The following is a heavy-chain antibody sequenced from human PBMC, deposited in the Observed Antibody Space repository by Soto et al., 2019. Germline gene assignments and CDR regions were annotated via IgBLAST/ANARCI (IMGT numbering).Heavy chain of an antibody. V-gene: IGHV1-18*01. CDR3: GVSAGLDF. CDR1: GFSPTTYA. J-gene: IGHJ4*02. D-gene: IGHD6-13*01. CDR2: ISADTGEP. Sequence: ASVKVSCKASGFSPTTYAFSWVRRAPGKGLEWMGLISADTGEPRYAQKFQGRVAMTTDTSTRTAYMELRGLTSDDTAVYYCGVSAGLDFWGQGTRVTVSS.